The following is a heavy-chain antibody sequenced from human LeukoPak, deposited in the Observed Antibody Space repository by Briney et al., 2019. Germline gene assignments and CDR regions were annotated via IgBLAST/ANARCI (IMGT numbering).Heavy chain of an antibody. J-gene: IGHJ4*02. CDR1: GFTVSSNY. Sequence: GGSLRLSCAASGFTVSSNYMSWVRQAPGKGLEWVSLIYSDGTTYYADSVKGRFTISRDNSQNTLYLQMNGLRVEDTAVYFCSSGLFSDYWGQGTLVIVSS. CDR2: IYSDGTT. CDR3: SSGLFSDY. V-gene: IGHV3-66*01. D-gene: IGHD1-26*01.